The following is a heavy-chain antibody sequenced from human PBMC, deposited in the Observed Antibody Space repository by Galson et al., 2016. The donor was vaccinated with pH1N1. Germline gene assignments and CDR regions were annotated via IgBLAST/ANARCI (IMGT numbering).Heavy chain of an antibody. CDR1: GFTFDDYA. CDR3: ARRYFDL. Sequence: SLRLSCAASGFTFDDYAMKWVRQAPGKGLEWVAGISWNSGSIGYADSVKGRFTISRDNAKNSLYLQMNSLRAEDTAVYYCARRYFDLWGRGTLVTVSS. J-gene: IGHJ2*01. V-gene: IGHV3-9*01. CDR2: ISWNSGSI.